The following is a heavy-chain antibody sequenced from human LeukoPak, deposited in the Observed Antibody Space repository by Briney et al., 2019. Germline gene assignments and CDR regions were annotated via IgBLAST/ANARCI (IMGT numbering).Heavy chain of an antibody. CDR1: GGSFSGYY. V-gene: IGHV4-34*01. CDR2: INHSGST. D-gene: IGHD2-8*01. Sequence: PSETLSLTCAVYGGSFSGYYWSWIRQPPGKGLEWIGEINHSGSTNYNPSLKSRVTISVDTSKNQFSLKLSSVTAADTAVYYCARGGGSTNNIPGFDYWGQGTLVTVSS. CDR3: ARGGGSTNNIPGFDY. J-gene: IGHJ4*02.